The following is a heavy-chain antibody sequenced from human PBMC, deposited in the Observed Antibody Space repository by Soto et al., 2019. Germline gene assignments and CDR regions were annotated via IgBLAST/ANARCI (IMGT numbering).Heavy chain of an antibody. CDR2: IIPIFGTA. CDR1: GGTFSSYA. Sequence: QVQLVQSGAEVKKPGSSVKVSCKASGGTFSSYAISWVRQAPGQGLEWMEGIIPIFGTANYAQKFQGRVTITADESTSIAYMELSSLRSEDTDVYYCATPSLPGTPCFDYWGQGTLVTVSS. V-gene: IGHV1-69*01. D-gene: IGHD1-1*01. CDR3: ATPSLPGTPCFDY. J-gene: IGHJ4*02.